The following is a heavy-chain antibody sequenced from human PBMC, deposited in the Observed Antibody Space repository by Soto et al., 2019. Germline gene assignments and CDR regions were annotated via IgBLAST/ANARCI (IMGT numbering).Heavy chain of an antibody. D-gene: IGHD2-2*01. CDR2: ISGSGAST. CDR1: GFTFSSYA. V-gene: IGHV3-23*01. Sequence: GGSLRLSCAASGFTFSSYAMSWVRQAPGKGLEWVSDISGSGASTYYADSVKGRFTISRDNSKNALYLQMSSLRAEDTAVYYCAKSDQRSASYYYYAMDVWGQGTTVTVSS. CDR3: AKSDQRSASYYYYAMDV. J-gene: IGHJ6*02.